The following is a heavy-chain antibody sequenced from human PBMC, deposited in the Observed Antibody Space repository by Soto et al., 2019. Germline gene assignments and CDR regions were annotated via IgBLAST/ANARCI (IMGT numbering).Heavy chain of an antibody. CDR3: ARDLSPLYNDLDV. J-gene: IGHJ6*02. Sequence: QVQLQESGPGLVKPSETLSLTCTVSGGSIRSYYWSWIRQPPGKGLEWIGYIYYSGSTNYNPSLKSRVTISVDTSKNQFSLKLSSVTAADTAVYYCARDLSPLYNDLDVWGQGTTVTVSS. D-gene: IGHD3-3*01. V-gene: IGHV4-59*01. CDR1: GGSIRSYY. CDR2: IYYSGST.